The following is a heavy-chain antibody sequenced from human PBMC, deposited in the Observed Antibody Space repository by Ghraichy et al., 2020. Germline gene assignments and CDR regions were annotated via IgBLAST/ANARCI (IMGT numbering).Heavy chain of an antibody. J-gene: IGHJ4*02. V-gene: IGHV4-59*01. D-gene: IGHD1-1*01. CDR1: GGSISSYY. CDR3: ARDKGLERLLDY. CDR2: IYYSGST. Sequence: ESLNISCTVSGGSISSYYWSWIRQPPGKGLEWIGYIYYSGSTNYNPSLKSRVTISVDTSKNQFSLKLSSVTAADTAVYYCARDKGLERLLDYWGQGTLVTVSS.